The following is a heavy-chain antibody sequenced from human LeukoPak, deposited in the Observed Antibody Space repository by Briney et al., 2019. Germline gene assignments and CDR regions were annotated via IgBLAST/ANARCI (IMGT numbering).Heavy chain of an antibody. CDR2: ITSSGSYM. J-gene: IGHJ4*02. D-gene: IGHD6-13*01. Sequence: GGSLRLSCAASGFTFSRNSMNWVRQAPGQGLEWVSSITSSGSYMYYADSVKGRFTISRDNAKNSLYLQMNNLRAEDTAVYYCADIAAAGKDSDYWGQGTLVTVSS. V-gene: IGHV3-21*01. CDR3: ADIAAAGKDSDY. CDR1: GFTFSRNS.